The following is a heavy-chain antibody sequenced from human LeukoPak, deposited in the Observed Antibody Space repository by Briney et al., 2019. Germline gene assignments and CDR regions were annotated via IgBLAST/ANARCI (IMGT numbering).Heavy chain of an antibody. J-gene: IGHJ4*02. CDR2: ISSSSSYI. D-gene: IGHD3-3*01. CDR1: GFTFSSYS. V-gene: IGHV3-21*01. CDR3: VRSLRFLEWLLDY. Sequence: GGSLRLSCAASGFTFSSYSMNLVRQAPGKGLEWVSSISSSSSYIYYADSVKGRFTISRDNAKNSLYLQMNSLRAEDTAVYYCVRSLRFLEWLLDYWGQGTLVTVSS.